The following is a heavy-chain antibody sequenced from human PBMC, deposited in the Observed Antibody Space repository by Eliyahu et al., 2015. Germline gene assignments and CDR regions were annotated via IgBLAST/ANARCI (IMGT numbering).Heavy chain of an antibody. CDR3: ARAEEMSTIFDY. J-gene: IGHJ4*02. CDR2: ISASSSSK. V-gene: IGHV3-48*02. Sequence: GKGLEWVSYISASSSSKYYADSVKGRFTISRDNARNSLYLQMNSLRDEDTAVYYCARAEEMSTIFDYWGQGTLVTVSS. D-gene: IGHD5-24*01.